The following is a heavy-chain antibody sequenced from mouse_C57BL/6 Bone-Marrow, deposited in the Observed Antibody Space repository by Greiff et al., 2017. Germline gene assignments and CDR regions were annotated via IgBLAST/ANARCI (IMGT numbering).Heavy chain of an antibody. CDR1: GYTFTSYW. V-gene: IGHV1-64*01. Sequence: VQLQQPGAELVKPGASVKLSCKASGYTFTSYWMHWVKQRPGQGLEWIGMIHPNSGSTNYNEKFKSKATLTVDKSSSTAYMQLSSLTSEDSAVYYCARWGTFDHSWFAYWGQGTLVTVSA. CDR3: ARWGTFDHSWFAY. J-gene: IGHJ3*01. CDR2: IHPNSGST. D-gene: IGHD3-1*01.